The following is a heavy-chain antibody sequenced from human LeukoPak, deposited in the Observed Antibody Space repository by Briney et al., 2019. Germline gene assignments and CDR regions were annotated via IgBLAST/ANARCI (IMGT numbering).Heavy chain of an antibody. CDR1: GFTVSSNY. CDR3: ANTPSIRITMIVVVPVGI. V-gene: IGHV3-23*01. CDR2: ISGSGGST. J-gene: IGHJ3*02. Sequence: PSGGSLRLSCAASGFTVSSNYMSWVRQAPGKGLEWVSAISGSGGSTYYADSVKGRFTISRDNSKNTLYLQMSSLRAEVTAVYYCANTPSIRITMIVVVPVGIWGQGTMVTVSS. D-gene: IGHD3-22*01.